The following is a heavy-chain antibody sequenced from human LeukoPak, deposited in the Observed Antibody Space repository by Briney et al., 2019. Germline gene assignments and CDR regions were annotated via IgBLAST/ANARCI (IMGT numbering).Heavy chain of an antibody. CDR2: IYHSGST. J-gene: IGHJ4*02. Sequence: PSETLSLTCTVSGGSTSRGSYYWSWIRRPPGKGLEWIGYIYHSGSTTYNPSLRSRVTMSLDTSKNQFSLKLTSVTAADTAVYYCVGEHSGGWRFDYWGQGTLVTVSS. CDR3: VGEHSGGWRFDY. D-gene: IGHD2-15*01. CDR1: GGSTSRGSYY. V-gene: IGHV4-61*01.